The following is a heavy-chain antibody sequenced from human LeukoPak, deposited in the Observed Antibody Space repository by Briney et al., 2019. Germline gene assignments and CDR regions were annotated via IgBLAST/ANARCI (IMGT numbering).Heavy chain of an antibody. CDR2: ISGSGGST. CDR1: GFTFSSCA. Sequence: GGSLRLSCAASGFTFSSCAMSWVRQAPGKGLEWVSAISGSGGSTYYADSVKGRFTISRDNSKNTLYLQMNSLRAEDTAVYYCARDPGGESSGPFFDFWGQGTLVTVSS. CDR3: ARDPGGESSGPFFDF. J-gene: IGHJ4*02. D-gene: IGHD3-22*01. V-gene: IGHV3-23*01.